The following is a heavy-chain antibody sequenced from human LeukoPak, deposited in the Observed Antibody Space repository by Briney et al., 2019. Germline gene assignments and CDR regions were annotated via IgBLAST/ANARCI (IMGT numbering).Heavy chain of an antibody. J-gene: IGHJ5*02. CDR2: IRYDGSNK. V-gene: IGHV3-30*02. CDR3: AKDWAVAGPRLFDP. Sequence: GGSLRLSCAASGFTFSSYGMHWVRQAPGKGLEWVAFIRYDGSNKYYADSVKGRFTISRDNSKNTLYLQMNSLRAEDTAVYYCAKDWAVAGPRLFDPWGQGTLVTVSS. CDR1: GFTFSSYG. D-gene: IGHD6-19*01.